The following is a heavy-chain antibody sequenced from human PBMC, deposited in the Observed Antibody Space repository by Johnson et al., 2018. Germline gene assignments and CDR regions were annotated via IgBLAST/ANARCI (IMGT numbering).Heavy chain of an antibody. CDR3: VSSGRVGIPLAS. J-gene: IGHJ4*02. Sequence: QVQLVQSGAEVKKPASSVKVSCKASGGTFSSYTITWVRQAPGQGLECMGRITPITGIVSYGQKFQDRTTITADTFTNTAYVEVSSLTSEDAAVYYCVSSGRVGIPLASWGQGTMVTVSS. CDR1: GGTFSSYT. V-gene: IGHV1-69*02. CDR2: ITPITGIV.